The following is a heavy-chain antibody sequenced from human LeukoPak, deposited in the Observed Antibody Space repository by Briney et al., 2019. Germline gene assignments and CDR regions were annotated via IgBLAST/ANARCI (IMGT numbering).Heavy chain of an antibody. CDR2: IISKVDGGTA. V-gene: IGHV3-15*01. CDR3: TTSGGTTTRFVDY. Sequence: GGSLRLSCAASGFXFGNAWISWVRQAPGKGLEWVGRIISKVDGGTADYAAPVKGRFTISRDDSKNTVYLQMNSLKTEDTAVYYCTTSGGTTTRFVDYWGQGNLVSVSS. CDR1: GFXFGNAW. D-gene: IGHD2/OR15-2a*01. J-gene: IGHJ4*02.